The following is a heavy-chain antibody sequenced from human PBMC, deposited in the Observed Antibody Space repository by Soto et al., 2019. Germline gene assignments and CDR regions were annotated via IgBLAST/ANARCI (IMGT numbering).Heavy chain of an antibody. J-gene: IGHJ6*03. V-gene: IGHV1-69*08. CDR2: IIPILGTG. D-gene: IGHD1-26*01. Sequence: QVQLVQSGPEVKKSGSSVKVSCKLSGGTFTSETISWVRQAPGQGLEWMGSIIPILGTGNYAQKFQGRITIDADKSTNIRYIEFSSLTSEDTAVYFCARGVGSYNMGTFSFYCMDVGGNGTTFAVSS. CDR3: ARGVGSYNMGTFSFYCMDV. CDR1: GGTFTSET.